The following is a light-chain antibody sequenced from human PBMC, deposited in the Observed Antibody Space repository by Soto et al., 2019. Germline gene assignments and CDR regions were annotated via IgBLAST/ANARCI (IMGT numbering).Light chain of an antibody. CDR3: GTWDSSLSAVV. V-gene: IGLV1-51*02. Sequence: QSVLTQPPSVSAAPGQTVTISCSGSSPNIGNNYVSWYQQLPGTAPKLLIYENNKRPSGIPDRFSGSKSGTSATLGITGLQTGDEADYYCGTWDSSLSAVVFGGGTKLTVL. J-gene: IGLJ2*01. CDR1: SPNIGNNY. CDR2: ENN.